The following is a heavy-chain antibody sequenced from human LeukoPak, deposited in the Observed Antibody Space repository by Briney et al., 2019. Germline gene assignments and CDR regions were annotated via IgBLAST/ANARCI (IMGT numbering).Heavy chain of an antibody. Sequence: GGSLRLSCAASGFTFSSYEMNGVRQAPGKGLEWVSYISSSGSTIYYADSAKGRFTISRDNAKNSLYLQMNSLRAEDTAVYYCARGDDYGGKPFDYWGQGTLVTVSS. D-gene: IGHD4-23*01. CDR1: GFTFSSYE. V-gene: IGHV3-48*03. CDR3: ARGDDYGGKPFDY. CDR2: ISSSGSTI. J-gene: IGHJ4*02.